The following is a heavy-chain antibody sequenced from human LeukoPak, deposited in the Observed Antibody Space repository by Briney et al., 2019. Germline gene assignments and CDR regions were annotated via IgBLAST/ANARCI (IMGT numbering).Heavy chain of an antibody. Sequence: SETLSLTCTVSGGSISGSYWSWIRQPPGKGLEWIGYSHYGGSTKYNPSLKSRVSISVDTSGNSFSLKLSAVTAADTAVYFCARLAVSSAWRPGYFDFWGQGTLVTVSS. J-gene: IGHJ4*02. D-gene: IGHD6-13*01. CDR2: SHYGGST. CDR1: GGSISGSY. CDR3: ARLAVSSAWRPGYFDF. V-gene: IGHV4-59*08.